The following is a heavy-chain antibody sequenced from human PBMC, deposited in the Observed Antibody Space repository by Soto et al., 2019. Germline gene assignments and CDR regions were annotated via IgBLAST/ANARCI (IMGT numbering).Heavy chain of an antibody. CDR1: GFTVSGHY. CDR3: ARGVPGYGGCGA. V-gene: IGHV3-53*01. D-gene: IGHD5-12*01. Sequence: EVQLVESGGGLIQPGGSLRLSCAASGFTVSGHYMIWVRQAPGKGLEWVSIIYTAGRTYYADSVKGRFTISRDNSKNTLFLQMSSLRVDDTAVYYCARGVPGYGGCGAWGQGTVVTVSS. J-gene: IGHJ4*02. CDR2: IYTAGRT.